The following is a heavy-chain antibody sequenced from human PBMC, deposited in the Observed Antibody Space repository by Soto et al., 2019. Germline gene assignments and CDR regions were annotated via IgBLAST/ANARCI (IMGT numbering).Heavy chain of an antibody. V-gene: IGHV1-2*02. CDR1: GYTFSDYY. Sequence: ASVKVSCKASGYTFSDYYIHWVRRAPGQGLEWMGWINPNSGGTKYAPKFQGGVTMTRDTSITTAYMELGRLRSGDTAVYYCAREPATAKPEGVDFWGQGTLVTVSS. CDR3: AREPATAKPEGVDF. CDR2: INPNSGGT. D-gene: IGHD1-1*01. J-gene: IGHJ4*02.